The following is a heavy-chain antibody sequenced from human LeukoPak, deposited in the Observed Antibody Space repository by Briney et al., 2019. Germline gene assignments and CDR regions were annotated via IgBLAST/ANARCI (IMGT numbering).Heavy chain of an antibody. CDR3: ARLCSGGSCGENFVY. Sequence: GESLKISCKGSGYKFSDYWIARVRQMPGKGLEWMGTIYPGDSDTIYSPSFQGQVTISADKSTTTAYLQWDRLKASDTAVYYCARLCSGGSCGENFVYWGQGALVTVSS. V-gene: IGHV5-51*01. D-gene: IGHD2-15*01. CDR2: IYPGDSDT. CDR1: GYKFSDYW. J-gene: IGHJ4*02.